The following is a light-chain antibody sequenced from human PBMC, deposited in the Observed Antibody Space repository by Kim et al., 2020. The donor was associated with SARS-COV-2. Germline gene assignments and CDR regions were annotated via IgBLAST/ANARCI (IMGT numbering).Light chain of an antibody. CDR3: QHYNNWPS. Sequence: SVSPGERATLSCRAIQSVSNNLAWYQHKPGQAPRLLIYGASTRATGIPARFSGSGSGTEFTLTISSLQSEDFAVYYCQHYNNWPSFGQGTRLEIK. CDR2: GAS. CDR1: QSVSNN. V-gene: IGKV3-15*01. J-gene: IGKJ5*01.